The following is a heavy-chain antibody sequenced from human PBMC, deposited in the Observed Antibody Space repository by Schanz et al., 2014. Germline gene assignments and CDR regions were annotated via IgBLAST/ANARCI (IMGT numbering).Heavy chain of an antibody. J-gene: IGHJ4*02. CDR3: ARKVVATIGGYYDN. Sequence: EVQLVESGGGLVQPGGSLRLSCATSGLTFTSAWMSWVRQAPGKGLEWVSAISGSGGSTYYADSVRGRFTISRDNAENTLFLQMNSLRAEDTAVYYCARKVVATIGGYYDNWGQGTLVIVSS. D-gene: IGHD5-12*01. V-gene: IGHV3-23*04. CDR2: ISGSGGST. CDR1: GLTFTSAW.